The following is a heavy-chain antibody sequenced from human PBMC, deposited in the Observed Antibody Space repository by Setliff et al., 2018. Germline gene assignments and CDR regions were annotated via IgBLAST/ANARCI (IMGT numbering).Heavy chain of an antibody. CDR2: MNPNSGNT. D-gene: IGHD3-3*01. Sequence: ASVKVSCKASGYTFTNYDINWVRQATGQGLEWMGWMNPNSGNTGYAQKFQGRVTITRNTSISTAYMELSSLRSEDTAVYYCARRGLGYDFWSGYYTMYYFDYWGQGTLVTVSS. V-gene: IGHV1-8*03. CDR3: ARRGLGYDFWSGYYTMYYFDY. CDR1: GYTFTNYD. J-gene: IGHJ4*02.